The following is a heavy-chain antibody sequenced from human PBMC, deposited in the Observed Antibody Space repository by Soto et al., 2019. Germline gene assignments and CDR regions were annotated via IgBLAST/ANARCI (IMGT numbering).Heavy chain of an antibody. Sequence: PGESLKISWKGSGYSFTSYWIGLVRQMPGKGLGLMGITYPGDSDTRYSPSFQGQVTISADKSNSTAYLQCSSLKAADAAMYYCARPPYYYASGSFGMDVWGQGTLVTVSS. CDR3: ARPPYYYASGSFGMDV. V-gene: IGHV5-51*01. CDR2: TYPGDSDT. J-gene: IGHJ6*02. D-gene: IGHD3-10*01. CDR1: GYSFTSYW.